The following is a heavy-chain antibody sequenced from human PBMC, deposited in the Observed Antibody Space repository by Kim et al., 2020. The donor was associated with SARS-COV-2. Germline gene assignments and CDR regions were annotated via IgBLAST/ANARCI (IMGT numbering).Heavy chain of an antibody. CDR1: GFTFGSYA. CDR3: AKTTECSSWRAFGMDV. D-gene: IGHD6-13*01. V-gene: IGHV3-9*01. CDR2: VSGNSGNI. Sequence: GGSLRLSCAASGFTFGSYAMHWVRQAPGKGLEWVSGVSGNSGNIGYADSVKGRFTITRDNAKNTLYLQMNSLRAEDTAMYYCAKTTECSSWRAFGMDVWG. J-gene: IGHJ6*01.